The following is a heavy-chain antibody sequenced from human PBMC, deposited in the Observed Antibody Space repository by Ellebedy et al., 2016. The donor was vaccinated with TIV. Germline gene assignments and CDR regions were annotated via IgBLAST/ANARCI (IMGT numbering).Heavy chain of an antibody. CDR3: ARENPDIPYGMDV. Sequence: AASVKVSCKASGYTFTGYYMHWVRQAPGQGLEWMGWINPNSGGTNYAQKFQGRVTMTRDTSISTAYMELSRLRSDDTAVYYCARENPDIPYGMDVWGQGTTVTVSS. CDR1: GYTFTGYY. D-gene: IGHD2-2*02. CDR2: INPNSGGT. J-gene: IGHJ6*02. V-gene: IGHV1-2*02.